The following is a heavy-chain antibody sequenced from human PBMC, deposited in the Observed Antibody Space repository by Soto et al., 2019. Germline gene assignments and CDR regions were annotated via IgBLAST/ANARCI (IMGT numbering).Heavy chain of an antibody. CDR3: ARDSPPFDS. V-gene: IGHV3-7*01. Sequence: EVQLVESGGGLVQPGGSLRLSCAASGFTFSNHWMAWVRQAPGKGLEWVANLGQDGSEKYYVNSVKGRFTISRDNAENSLYLQMNSLRAEDTAVYYCARDSPPFDSWGQGTLVTGSS. CDR1: GFTFSNHW. J-gene: IGHJ5*01. CDR2: LGQDGSEK.